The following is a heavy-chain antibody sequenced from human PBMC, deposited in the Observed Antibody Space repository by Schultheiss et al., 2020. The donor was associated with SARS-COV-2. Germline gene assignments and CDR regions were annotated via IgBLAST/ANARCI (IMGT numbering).Heavy chain of an antibody. CDR2: ISSSSSYI. J-gene: IGHJ5*02. CDR3: ARDRKYQLPPGGWFDP. V-gene: IGHV3-21*01. Sequence: GGSLRLSCAASGFTFSNYGMHWVRQAPGKGLEWVSSISSSSSYIYYADSVKGRFTISRDNSKNTLYLQMNSLRAEDTAVYNCARDRKYQLPPGGWFDPWGQGTLVTVSS. CDR1: GFTFSNYG. D-gene: IGHD2-2*01.